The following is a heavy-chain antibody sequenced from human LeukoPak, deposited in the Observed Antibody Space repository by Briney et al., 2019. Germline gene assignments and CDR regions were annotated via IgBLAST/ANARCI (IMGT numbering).Heavy chain of an antibody. D-gene: IGHD6-13*01. CDR2: ISSSGSTM. CDR1: GFTFSDYY. CDR3: ARDHPEGYSSSWYADAFDI. Sequence: GGSLRLSCAASGFTFSDYYMSWIRQAPGKGLEWVSYISSSGSTMYYADSVKGRFTISRVNAKNSLYLQMNSLRAEDTAVYYCARDHPEGYSSSWYADAFDIWGQGTMVTVSS. J-gene: IGHJ3*02. V-gene: IGHV3-11*04.